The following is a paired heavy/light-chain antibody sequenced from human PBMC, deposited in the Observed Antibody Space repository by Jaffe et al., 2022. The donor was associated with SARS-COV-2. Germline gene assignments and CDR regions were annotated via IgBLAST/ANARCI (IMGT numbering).Light chain of an antibody. CDR2: EDS. CDR1: TLAKKY. CDR3: YSTDRSDNHL. Sequence: SYELTQPPSVSVSPGQTARITCSGDTLAKKYAYWYQQKSGQAPVLVIFEDSKRPSGIPERISGSSSGTLATLTLSGAQVEDEADYYCYSTDRSDNHLFGGGTKLTVL. V-gene: IGLV3-10*01. J-gene: IGLJ2*01.
Heavy chain of an antibody. Sequence: QVQLVQSGAEVKKPGASVRVSCKTSGYPFSTSSIHWVRQAPGQRLEWMGWINVGNGNTKYSQRFQGRVTISRDTSASTAYMELSSLRSEDTAVYYCARDALREGFDPWGQGTLVTVSS. CDR2: INVGNGNT. CDR1: GYPFSTSS. J-gene: IGHJ5*02. V-gene: IGHV1-3*01. CDR3: ARDALREGFDP. D-gene: IGHD1-26*01.